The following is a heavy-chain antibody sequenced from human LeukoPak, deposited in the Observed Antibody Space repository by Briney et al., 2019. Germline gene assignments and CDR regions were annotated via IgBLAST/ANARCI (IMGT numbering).Heavy chain of an antibody. J-gene: IGHJ4*02. CDR1: GFTFSSYW. V-gene: IGHV3-7*01. Sequence: PGGSLRLSCAASGFTFSSYWMSWVRQAPGKGLEWVDNIKQDGSEKYYVDSVKGRFTISRDNAKNSLYLQMNSLRAEDTAVYYCARDASYYYDSSGYLDYWGQGTLVTVSS. CDR2: IKQDGSEK. D-gene: IGHD3-22*01. CDR3: ARDASYYYDSSGYLDY.